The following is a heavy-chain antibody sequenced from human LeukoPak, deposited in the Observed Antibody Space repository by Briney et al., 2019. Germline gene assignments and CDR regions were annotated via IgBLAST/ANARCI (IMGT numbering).Heavy chain of an antibody. CDR1: GYTFTSYD. D-gene: IGHD3-3*01. CDR3: ARPYYDFWSGSKIDYFDY. J-gene: IGHJ4*02. V-gene: IGHV1-2*02. CDR2: INPNSGGT. Sequence: GASVKVSCKASGYTFTSYDVNWFRQAPGQGLEWMGWINPNSGGTNYAQKFQGRVTMTGDTSISTAYMELSRLRSDDTAVYYCARPYYDFWSGSKIDYFDYWGQGTLVTVSS.